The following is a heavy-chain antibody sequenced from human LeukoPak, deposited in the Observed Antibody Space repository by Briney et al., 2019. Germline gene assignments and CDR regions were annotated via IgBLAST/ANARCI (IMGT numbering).Heavy chain of an antibody. CDR3: AKEHSSSWLGLDY. CDR1: GFILSNYG. D-gene: IGHD6-13*01. CDR2: ISYDGSNK. J-gene: IGHJ4*02. V-gene: IGHV3-30*18. Sequence: GGSLRLSCAASGFILSNYGAHWVRQAPGKGLEWVAVISYDGSNKYYADSVKGRFTISRDNSKNTLYLQMNSLRAEDTAVYYCAKEHSSSWLGLDYWGQGPLVTVSS.